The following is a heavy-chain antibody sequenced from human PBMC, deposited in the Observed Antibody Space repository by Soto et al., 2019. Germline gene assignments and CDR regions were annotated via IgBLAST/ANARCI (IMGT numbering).Heavy chain of an antibody. V-gene: IGHV3-11*05. Sequence: WGSLRLSCAASGFTFSDYYMSWIRQAPGKGLEWVSYISSSSSYTNYADSVKGRFTISRDNAKNSLYLQMNSLRAEDTAVYYCARDHHRYSGYDYVDYWGQGTLVSVSS. CDR1: GFTFSDYY. CDR2: ISSSSSYT. J-gene: IGHJ4*02. CDR3: ARDHHRYSGYDYVDY. D-gene: IGHD5-12*01.